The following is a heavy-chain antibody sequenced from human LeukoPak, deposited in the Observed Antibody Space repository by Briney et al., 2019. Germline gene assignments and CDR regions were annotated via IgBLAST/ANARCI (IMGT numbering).Heavy chain of an antibody. CDR1: GYTFTSYD. Sequence: ASVKVSCKASGYTFTSYDINWVRQATGQGLEWMGWMNPNSGNTGYAQKFQGRVTMTRNTSISTAYMELSSLRSEDTAVYYCARGSGHYDILTGYYSYDYWGQGTLVTVSS. CDR3: ARGSGHYDILTGYYSYDY. J-gene: IGHJ4*02. CDR2: MNPNSGNT. D-gene: IGHD3-9*01. V-gene: IGHV1-8*01.